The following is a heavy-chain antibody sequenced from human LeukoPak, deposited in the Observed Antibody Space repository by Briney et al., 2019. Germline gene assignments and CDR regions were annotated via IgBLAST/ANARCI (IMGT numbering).Heavy chain of an antibody. D-gene: IGHD2-2*01. Sequence: SQTLSLTCTVSGGSISSGSYYWSWIRQPPGKGLEWIGEINHSGSTNYNPSLKSRVTISVDTSKNQFSLKLSSVTAADTAVYYCASLPMDCSSTSCPHRIFDYWGQGTLVTVSS. CDR3: ASLPMDCSSTSCPHRIFDY. J-gene: IGHJ4*02. CDR1: GGSISSGSYY. V-gene: IGHV4-39*07. CDR2: INHSGST.